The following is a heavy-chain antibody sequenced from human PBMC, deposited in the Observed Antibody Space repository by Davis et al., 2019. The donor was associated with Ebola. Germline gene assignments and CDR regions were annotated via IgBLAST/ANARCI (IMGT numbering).Heavy chain of an antibody. CDR3: ARDHYSSSWYSMWSYMDV. V-gene: IGHV4-39*07. J-gene: IGHJ6*03. CDR1: GGSISSSSYY. Sequence: PGGSLRLSCTVSGGSISSSSYYWGWIRQPPGKGLEWIGSIYYSGSTYYNPSLKSRVTISVDTSKNQFSLKLSSVTAADTAVYYCARDHYSSSWYSMWSYMDVWGKGTTVTVSS. CDR2: IYYSGST. D-gene: IGHD6-13*01.